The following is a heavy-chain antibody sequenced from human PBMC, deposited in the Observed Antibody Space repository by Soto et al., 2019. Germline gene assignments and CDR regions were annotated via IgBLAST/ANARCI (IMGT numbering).Heavy chain of an antibody. CDR1: GFTLSSYA. Sequence: EVQLLESGGGLVQPGGSLRLSCAASGFTLSSYAMNWVRQAPGKGLAWVSTISGSGGGTYYADSVKGRFTISSDNSKNTLYLQMNSLRAEDTAVYYCAKVGWDTMTTVTKGYFQHWGQGTLVTVSS. D-gene: IGHD4-17*01. CDR2: ISGSGGGT. CDR3: AKVGWDTMTTVTKGYFQH. V-gene: IGHV3-23*01. J-gene: IGHJ1*01.